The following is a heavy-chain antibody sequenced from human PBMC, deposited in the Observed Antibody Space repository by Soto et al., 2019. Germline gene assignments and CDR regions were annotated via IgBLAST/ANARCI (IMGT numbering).Heavy chain of an antibody. J-gene: IGHJ3*02. D-gene: IGHD5-18*01. CDR3: ARRYGKNAFDI. V-gene: IGHV4-30-2*01. Sequence: PSETLSLTCAVSGGSISSGGYSWSWIRQPPGKGLEWIGCIYHSGSTYYNPSLKSRVTISVDRSKNQFSLKLSSVTAADTAVYYCARRYGKNAFDIWGQGTMVTVSS. CDR1: GGSISSGGYS. CDR2: IYHSGST.